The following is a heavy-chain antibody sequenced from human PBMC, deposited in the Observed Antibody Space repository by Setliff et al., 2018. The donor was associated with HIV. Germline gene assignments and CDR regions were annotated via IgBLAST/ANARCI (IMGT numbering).Heavy chain of an antibody. V-gene: IGHV1-3*01. CDR1: GYTFTNYA. CDR2: INAGSGKT. D-gene: IGHD6-19*01. Sequence: ASVKVSCKASGYTFTNYAIHWVRQAPGQRLEWMGWINAGSGKTKYSQKFQGRVTISRDTSARTAYMELISLISEDTAVYYCARDIGGWHETETEYFQYWGQGTLVTVPQ. CDR3: ARDIGGWHETETEYFQY. J-gene: IGHJ1*01.